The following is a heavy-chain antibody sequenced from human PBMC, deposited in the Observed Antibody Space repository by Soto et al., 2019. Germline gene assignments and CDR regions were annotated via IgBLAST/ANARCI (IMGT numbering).Heavy chain of an antibody. CDR1: GYIFVNYG. J-gene: IGHJ6*02. CDR3: VMVDNYVTPTPQDV. V-gene: IGHV1-18*01. Sequence: QVQLVQSGDEVKKPGASVKVSCKASGYIFVNYGIAWVRQAPGQGLEWMGWISPYTGNTHSASKVQATPPMTTATSTSTAYMDLGSLTSDDTAVYYCVMVDNYVTPTPQDVWGQGTTVTVSS. CDR2: ISPYTGNT. D-gene: IGHD3-16*01.